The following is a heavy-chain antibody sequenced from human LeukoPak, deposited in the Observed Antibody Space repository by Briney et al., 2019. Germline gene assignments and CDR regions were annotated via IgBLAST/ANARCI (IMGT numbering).Heavy chain of an antibody. CDR1: GGSISSYY. D-gene: IGHD5-12*01. V-gene: IGHV4-59*01. J-gene: IGHJ6*03. CDR2: IYYTGAT. CDR3: AGGYEADYYYMDV. Sequence: SETLSLTCAVSGGSISSYYWSWIRLPPGKGLEWIGYIYYTGATYYNPSLKSRVTISVDTSKNQFSLKLSSVTAADTAVYYCAGGYEADYYYMDVWGKGTTVTVSS.